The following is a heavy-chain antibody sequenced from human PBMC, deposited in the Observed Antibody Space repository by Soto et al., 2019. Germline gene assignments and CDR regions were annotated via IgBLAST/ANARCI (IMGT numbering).Heavy chain of an antibody. CDR2: ISYDGGIQ. J-gene: IGHJ4*02. Sequence: GGSLRLSCAASGFTFSSYGMHWVRQAPGKGLEWVAVISYDGGIQYYADSAKGRFTISRDNSKNTLFLQMNSLRPEDTAVYYCAKEGIPLAGTGLDYWGQGTLVTVSS. V-gene: IGHV3-30*18. CDR1: GFTFSSYG. CDR3: AKEGIPLAGTGLDY. D-gene: IGHD6-19*01.